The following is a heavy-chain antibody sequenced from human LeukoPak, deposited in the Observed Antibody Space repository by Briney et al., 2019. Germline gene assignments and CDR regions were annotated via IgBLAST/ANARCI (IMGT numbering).Heavy chain of an antibody. Sequence: GGSLRLSCAASGFTFSSYGMHWVRQAPGKGLEWVAVISYDGSHKYYADSVKGRFTISRDNSKNTLYLQMSSLRAEDTAVYYCAKGPETGWYEYFQHWGQGTLVTVSS. V-gene: IGHV3-30*18. CDR3: AKGPETGWYEYFQH. CDR1: GFTFSSYG. CDR2: ISYDGSHK. J-gene: IGHJ1*01. D-gene: IGHD6-19*01.